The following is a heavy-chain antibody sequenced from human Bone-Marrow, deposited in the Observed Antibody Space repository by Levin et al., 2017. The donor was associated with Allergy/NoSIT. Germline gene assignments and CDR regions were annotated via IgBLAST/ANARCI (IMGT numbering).Heavy chain of an antibody. J-gene: IGHJ4*02. CDR2: ITSRTDSV. CDR1: GFXISNYX. V-gene: IGHV3-48*02. CDR3: ARDTWGGPDY. Sequence: PGESLKISCAASGFXISNYXMNXXXXXXXKGLEWLSYITSRTDSVYYADSVKGRFTVSRDIAKSSLYLQMNSLRDEDTALYYCARDTWGGPDYWGQGTLVTVSS. D-gene: IGHD1-26*01.